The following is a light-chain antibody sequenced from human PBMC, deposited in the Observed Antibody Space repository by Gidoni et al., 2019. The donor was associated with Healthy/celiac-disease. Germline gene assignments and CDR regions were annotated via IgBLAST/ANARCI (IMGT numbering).Light chain of an antibody. V-gene: IGLV3-21*04. J-gene: IGLJ2*01. CDR3: QVWDSSSDHRV. Sequence: SYVLTQPPSVSVAPGKTARITCGGNNIGSKSVHWYQQKPGQAPVLVIYYDSDRPSPIPERFSGSNSGNTATLTISRVEAGDEADYYCQVWDSSSDHRVFGGGTKLTVL. CDR2: YDS. CDR1: NIGSKS.